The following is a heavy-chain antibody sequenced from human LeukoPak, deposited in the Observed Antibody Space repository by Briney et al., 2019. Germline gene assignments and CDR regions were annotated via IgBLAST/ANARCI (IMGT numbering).Heavy chain of an antibody. D-gene: IGHD2-15*01. J-gene: IGHJ6*02. CDR3: ARAPYCSGGNCFFFYGMDV. CDR1: GFTFNGYW. Sequence: GGSLRLSCAASGFTFNGYWMSWVRQAPGKGLEWVANIKEDGSAQYYVDSVRGRFTISRDNAKNSLYLQMNSLRAEDTAVYYCARAPYCSGGNCFFFYGMDVWGQGTTVTVSS. CDR2: IKEDGSAQ. V-gene: IGHV3-7*01.